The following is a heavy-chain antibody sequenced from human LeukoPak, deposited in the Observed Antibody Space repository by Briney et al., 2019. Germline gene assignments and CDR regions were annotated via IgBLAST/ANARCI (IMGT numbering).Heavy chain of an antibody. J-gene: IGHJ5*02. CDR1: GGSISSYY. CDR2: IYYSGST. CDR3: ARDRFTVGFDP. D-gene: IGHD3-3*01. Sequence: SETLSLTCTVSGGSISSYYWSWIRQPPGKGLEWIGYIYYSGSTNYNPSLKSRVTISVDTSKNQFSLKLSSVTAADTAVYYCARDRFTVGFDPWGQGTLVTVSS. V-gene: IGHV4-59*12.